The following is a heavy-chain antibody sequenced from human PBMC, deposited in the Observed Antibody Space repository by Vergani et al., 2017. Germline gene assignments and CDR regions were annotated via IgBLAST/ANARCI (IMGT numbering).Heavy chain of an antibody. CDR3: ARDPNSQYSSGWYYFDY. Sequence: QVQLQQWGAGLLKPSETLSLTCAVYGGSFSGYYWSWIRQPPGKGLEWIGEINHSGSTNYNPSLKSRVTISVDTSKNQFSLKLSSVTAADTAVYYCARDPNSQYSSGWYYFDYWGQGTLVTVSS. D-gene: IGHD6-19*01. J-gene: IGHJ4*02. V-gene: IGHV4-34*01. CDR1: GGSFSGYY. CDR2: INHSGST.